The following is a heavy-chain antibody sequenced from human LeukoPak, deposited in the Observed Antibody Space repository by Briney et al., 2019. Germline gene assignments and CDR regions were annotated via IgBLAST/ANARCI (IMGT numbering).Heavy chain of an antibody. CDR3: TRDGSSWPYNDY. CDR2: IRSKAYGGTT. CDR1: GFTFGDYA. V-gene: IGHV3-49*04. D-gene: IGHD6-13*01. J-gene: IGHJ4*02. Sequence: GGSLRLSCTASGFTFGDYAMSWVRKAPGKGLEWVGFIRSKAYGGTTEYAASVKGRFTISRDDSKSIAYLQMNSLKTEDTAVYYCTRDGSSWPYNDYWGQGTLVTVSS.